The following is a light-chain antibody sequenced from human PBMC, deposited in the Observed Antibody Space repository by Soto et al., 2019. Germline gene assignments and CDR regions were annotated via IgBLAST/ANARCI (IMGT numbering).Light chain of an antibody. V-gene: IGLV2-14*01. CDR3: CSYRSSTTDV. J-gene: IGLJ1*01. CDR1: SRDVGAYNY. CDR2: EVR. Sequence: QSALTQPASVSGSPGQSITISCTGTSRDVGAYNYVSWYQQYPGRAPKVIIFEVRKRPSGVSTRFSGSKSGDTASLTISGLQAEDEADYYCCSYRSSTTDVYAPGTKVAVL.